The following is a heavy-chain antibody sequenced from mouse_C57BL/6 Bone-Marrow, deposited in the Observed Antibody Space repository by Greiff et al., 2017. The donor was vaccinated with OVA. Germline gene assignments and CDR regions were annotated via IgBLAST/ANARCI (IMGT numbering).Heavy chain of an antibody. Sequence: EVKLVESGGDLVKPGGSLKLSCAASGFTFSSYGMSWVRQTPDKRLAWVATISSGGSYTYYPDSVKGRFTISRDNAKNTLYLQMSSRKSEDTAMYYCARHGDYGSFFDYWGQGTTLTVSS. D-gene: IGHD1-1*01. CDR3: ARHGDYGSFFDY. J-gene: IGHJ2*01. CDR1: GFTFSSYG. V-gene: IGHV5-6*01. CDR2: ISSGGSYT.